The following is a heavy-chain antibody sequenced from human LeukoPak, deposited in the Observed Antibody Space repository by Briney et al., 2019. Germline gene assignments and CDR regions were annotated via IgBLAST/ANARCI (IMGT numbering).Heavy chain of an antibody. D-gene: IGHD3-3*01. CDR1: GYTFTIYA. V-gene: IGHV1-3*01. Sequence: ASVKVSCTASGYTFTIYAMHWVRQAPGQRLEWMGWINAGNGDTKYSQKFQGRVTITRDTSASTAYMELSSLRSEDTAVYYCARSRGYDFWSGYSTYFDYWGQGTLVTVSS. CDR3: ARSRGYDFWSGYSTYFDY. J-gene: IGHJ4*02. CDR2: INAGNGDT.